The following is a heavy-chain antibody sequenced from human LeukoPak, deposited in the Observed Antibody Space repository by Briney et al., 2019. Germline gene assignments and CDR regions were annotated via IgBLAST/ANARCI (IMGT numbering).Heavy chain of an antibody. V-gene: IGHV1-24*01. CDR2: FDPEDGET. Sequence: GASAKVSCKVSGYTLTELSMHWVRQAPGKGLEWMGGFDPEDGETIYAQKFQGRVTMTEDTSTDTAYMELSSVRSEDTAVYYCATGYYDSSGYLAPYYWGQGTLVTVSS. CDR1: GYTLTELS. CDR3: ATGYYDSSGYLAPYY. J-gene: IGHJ4*02. D-gene: IGHD3-22*01.